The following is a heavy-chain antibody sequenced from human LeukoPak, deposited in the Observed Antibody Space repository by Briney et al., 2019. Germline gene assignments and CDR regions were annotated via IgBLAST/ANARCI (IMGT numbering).Heavy chain of an antibody. CDR1: GFTFSRDS. CDR3: ARDLGPSYYYGSGFL. D-gene: IGHD3-10*01. CDR2: INGGGSPI. J-gene: IGHJ3*01. V-gene: IGHV3-48*01. Sequence: GGSLRLSCAASGFTFSRDSMNWVRQAPGKGLEWVSYINGGGSPIYYADSVRGRFTISRDNAKNSLYLQMNSLRAEDTAVYYCARDLGPSYYYGSGFLWGQGTMVTVSS.